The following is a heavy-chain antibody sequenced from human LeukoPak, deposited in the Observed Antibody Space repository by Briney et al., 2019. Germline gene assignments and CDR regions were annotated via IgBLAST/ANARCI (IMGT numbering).Heavy chain of an antibody. CDR2: MNPNSGKT. CDR1: GYTFTRDD. J-gene: IGHJ4*02. Sequence: ASVKVSCKASGYTFTRDDINWVRHATGQRLEWRGWMNPNSGKTGYAQKFQGRVTMTRNTSISTAYTERSSLRSEETAVYYYARDSSGTPEDYFDYWGQGNLVTVSS. V-gene: IGHV1-8*01. CDR3: ARDSSGTPEDYFDY. D-gene: IGHD1-26*01.